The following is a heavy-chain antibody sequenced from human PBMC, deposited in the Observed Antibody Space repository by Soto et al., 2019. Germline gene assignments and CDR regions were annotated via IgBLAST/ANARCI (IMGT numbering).Heavy chain of an antibody. CDR1: GFTVSSNY. CDR3: TRDMAYFGLDV. J-gene: IGHJ6*02. CDR2: IYSGGST. Sequence: PGGCLRLSCAASGFTVSSNYMSWVRQAPGKGLEWVSVIYSGGSTYYADSVKGRFTISRDNSKNTLYLQMNSLRAEDTAVYYCTRDMAYFGLDVWGPGTTVTVSS. D-gene: IGHD3-10*01. V-gene: IGHV3-53*01.